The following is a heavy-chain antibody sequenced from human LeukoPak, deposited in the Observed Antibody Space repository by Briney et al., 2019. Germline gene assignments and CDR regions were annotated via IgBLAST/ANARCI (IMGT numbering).Heavy chain of an antibody. CDR1: GYTFTGYY. CDR3: VRDPSYDFWSGYYNRGGYYYYMDV. V-gene: IGHV1-18*04. D-gene: IGHD3-3*01. J-gene: IGHJ6*03. CDR2: ISAYNGNT. Sequence: GASVKVSCKASGYTFTGYYMHWVRQAPGQGLEWMGWISAYNGNTNYAQKLQGRVTMTTDTSTSTAYMELRSLRSDDTAVYYCVRDPSYDFWSGYYNRGGYYYYMDVWGKGTTVTVSS.